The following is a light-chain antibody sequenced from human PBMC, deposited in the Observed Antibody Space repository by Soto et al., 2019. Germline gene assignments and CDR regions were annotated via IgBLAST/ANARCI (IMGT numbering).Light chain of an antibody. J-gene: IGLJ2*01. V-gene: IGLV2-11*01. CDR1: SSDVGGYNY. Sequence: QSALTQPRSVSGSPGQSVTISCTGTSSDVGGYNYVSWYQQHPGKAPKLMIYDVSKRPSGVPDRFSGSKSGNTASLTISGLQAGDEADYYCCSYAGSYTSFGGGTKVTVL. CDR3: CSYAGSYTS. CDR2: DVS.